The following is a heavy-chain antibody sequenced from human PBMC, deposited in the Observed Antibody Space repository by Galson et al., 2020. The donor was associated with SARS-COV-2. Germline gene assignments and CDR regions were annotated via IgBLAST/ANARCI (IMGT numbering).Heavy chain of an antibody. CDR3: ARGGGNYHYHYGMDV. CDR2: INHSGST. V-gene: IGHV4-34*01. D-gene: IGHD1-26*01. CDR1: GGSFSDYY. Sequence: SQASETLSLTCAVYGGSFSDYYWSWIRQPPGKGLEWIGEINHSGSTNYNPSLKSRVTISVDTSKNQFSLKLSSVTAADTAVYYCARGGGNYHYHYGMDVWGQGTTVTVSS. J-gene: IGHJ6*02.